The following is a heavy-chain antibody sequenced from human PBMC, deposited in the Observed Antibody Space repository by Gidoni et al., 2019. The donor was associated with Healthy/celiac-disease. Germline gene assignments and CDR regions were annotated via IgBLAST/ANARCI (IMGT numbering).Heavy chain of an antibody. Sequence: QVQLVESGGGVVQPGRSLRLSCAASGFTFSSYGMHWVRQAPGKGLEWVAVIWYDGSNKYYADSVKGRFTISRDSSKNTLFLQMNSLRAEDTAVYYCARDWNYGDRPIDYWDQGTLVTVSS. CDR1: GFTFSSYG. CDR2: IWYDGSNK. D-gene: IGHD4-17*01. V-gene: IGHV3-33*01. CDR3: ARDWNYGDRPIDY. J-gene: IGHJ4*02.